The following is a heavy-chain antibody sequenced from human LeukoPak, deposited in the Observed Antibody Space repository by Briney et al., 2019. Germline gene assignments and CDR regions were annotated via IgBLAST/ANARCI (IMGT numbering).Heavy chain of an antibody. Sequence: GGSLRLSCAASGFTFSSYSMNWVRQAPGKGLEWVSSISSSSSYIYYADSVKGRFTISRDNAKNSLYLQMNSLRAEDTAVYYCARDDEGIAVAPGAIDYWGQGTLVTVSS. J-gene: IGHJ4*02. CDR1: GFTFSSYS. V-gene: IGHV3-21*01. CDR2: ISSSSSYI. D-gene: IGHD6-19*01. CDR3: ARDDEGIAVAPGAIDY.